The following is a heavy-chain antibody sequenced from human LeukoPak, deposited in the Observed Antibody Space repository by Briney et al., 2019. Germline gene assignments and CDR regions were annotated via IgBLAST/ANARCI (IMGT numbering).Heavy chain of an antibody. J-gene: IGHJ4*02. D-gene: IGHD2-15*01. CDR1: GFTFSSYA. CDR3: ARDGVALY. CDR2: ISYDGSNK. Sequence: GGSLRLSCAASGFTFSSYAMHWVRQAPGKGLEWVAVISYDGSNKYYADSVKGRFTISRDNSKNTLYLQMNSLRAEDTAVYYCARDGVALYWGQGTLVTVSS. V-gene: IGHV3-30*04.